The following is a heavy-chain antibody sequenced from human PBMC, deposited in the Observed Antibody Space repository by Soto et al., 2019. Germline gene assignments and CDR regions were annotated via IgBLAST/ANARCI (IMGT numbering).Heavy chain of an antibody. CDR1: GGSISSGDYY. CDR3: ARISVVVVAAIDY. V-gene: IGHV4-30-4*01. J-gene: IGHJ4*02. D-gene: IGHD2-15*01. Sequence: SETLSLTCTVSGGSISSGDYYWSWIRQPPGKGLEWIGYIYYSGSTYYNPSLKSRVTISVDTSKNQFSLKLSSVTAADTAVYYCARISVVVVAAIDYWGQGTLVTVSS. CDR2: IYYSGST.